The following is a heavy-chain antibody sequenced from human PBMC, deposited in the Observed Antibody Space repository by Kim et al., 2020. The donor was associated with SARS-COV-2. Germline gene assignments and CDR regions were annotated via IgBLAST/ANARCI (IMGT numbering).Heavy chain of an antibody. V-gene: IGHV1-2*02. J-gene: IGHJ4*02. CDR1: VYTFSGYY. CDR3: ARRGGLGRSFDY. CDR2: INPNSGGT. Sequence: ASVKVSCKASVYTFSGYYIHWVRQAPGQGLEWMGWINPNSGGTNYAQKFQGRVTMTRNTSISTAYMELSSLRSDDTAVYYCARRGGLGRSFDYWRQGTLV. D-gene: IGHD2-15*01.